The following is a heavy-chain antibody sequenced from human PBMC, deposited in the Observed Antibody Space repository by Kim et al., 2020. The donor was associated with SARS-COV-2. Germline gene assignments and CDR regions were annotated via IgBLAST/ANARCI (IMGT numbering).Heavy chain of an antibody. J-gene: IGHJ4*02. V-gene: IGHV3-23*01. CDR1: GFTFSSYA. Sequence: GGSLRLSCAASGFTFSSYAMSWVRQAPGKGLEWVSAISGSGGSTYYADSVKGRFTISRDNSKNTLYLQMNSLRAEDTAVYYCAKALHDCRGGSCYPCDYWGQGTLVTVSS. CDR2: ISGSGGST. D-gene: IGHD2-15*01. CDR3: AKALHDCRGGSCYPCDY.